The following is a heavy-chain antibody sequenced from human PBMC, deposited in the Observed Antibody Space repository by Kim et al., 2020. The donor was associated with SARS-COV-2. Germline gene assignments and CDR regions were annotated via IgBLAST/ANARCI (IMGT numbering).Heavy chain of an antibody. D-gene: IGHD3-3*01. CDR1: GFTVSSNY. Sequence: GGSLRLSCAASGFTVSSNYMSWVRQAPGKGLEWVSVIYSGGSTYYADSVKGRFTISRHNSKNTLYLQMNSLRAEDTAVYYCASSHYDFWSGKLSRAQSYYYYYGMDVWGQGTTVTVSS. CDR2: IYSGGST. CDR3: ASSHYDFWSGKLSRAQSYYYYYGMDV. J-gene: IGHJ6*02. V-gene: IGHV3-53*04.